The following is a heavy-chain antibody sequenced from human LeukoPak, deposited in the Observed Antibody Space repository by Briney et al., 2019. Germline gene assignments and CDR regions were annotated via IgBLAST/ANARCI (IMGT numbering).Heavy chain of an antibody. D-gene: IGHD6-19*01. CDR2: LSGNGAST. CDR1: GFTFTNYA. V-gene: IGHV3-23*01. CDR3: AKSSSGWYGDAFDI. Sequence: GGSLRLSCAASGFTFTNYAMSWVCRAPGKGLEWVSALSGNGASTYYADSVKGRFTISRDNSKNTLYLQMSGLRAEDTAVYYCAKSSSGWYGDAFDIWGQGTMVTVSS. J-gene: IGHJ3*02.